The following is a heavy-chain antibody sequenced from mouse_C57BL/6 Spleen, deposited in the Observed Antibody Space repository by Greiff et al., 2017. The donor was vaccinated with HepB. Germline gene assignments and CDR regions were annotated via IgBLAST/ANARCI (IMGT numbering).Heavy chain of an antibody. CDR2: ISSGGDYI. CDR3: TRREDYYGSSWYFDV. Sequence: EVKVVESGEGLVKPGGSLKLSCAASGFTFSSYAMSWVRQTPEKRLEWVAYISSGGDYIYYADTVKGRFTISRDNARNTLYLQMSSLKSEDTAMYYCTRREDYYGSSWYFDVWGTGTTVTVSS. D-gene: IGHD1-1*01. V-gene: IGHV5-9-1*02. J-gene: IGHJ1*03. CDR1: GFTFSSYA.